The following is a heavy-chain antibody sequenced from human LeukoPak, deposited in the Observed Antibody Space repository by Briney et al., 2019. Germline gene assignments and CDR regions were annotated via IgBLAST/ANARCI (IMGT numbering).Heavy chain of an antibody. CDR1: GFTFSSYA. Sequence: PGGSLRLSCAASGFTFSSYAMSWVRQAPGKGLEWVSAISGSGGSTYYADSVKGRFTISRDNSENTLYLQMNSLRAEDTAVYYCAKKLVPYYYDSSGYSWGQGTLVTVSS. J-gene: IGHJ5*02. CDR2: ISGSGGST. D-gene: IGHD3-22*01. CDR3: AKKLVPYYYDSSGYS. V-gene: IGHV3-23*01.